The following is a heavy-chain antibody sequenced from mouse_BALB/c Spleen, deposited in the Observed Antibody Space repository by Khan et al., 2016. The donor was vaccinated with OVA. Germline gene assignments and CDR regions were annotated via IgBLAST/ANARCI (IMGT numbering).Heavy chain of an antibody. Sequence: EVQLQESGPGLVKPSQSLSLTCTVAGYSITSDYAWNWIRQFPGNKLEWMGYISYSGSTSYNPSLKSRISITRDTSKNQFFLQLNSVTTEDTATYICASSGTYSYAMGYWGQGTSVTVSS. J-gene: IGHJ4*01. CDR2: ISYSGST. CDR1: GYSITSDYA. V-gene: IGHV3-2*02. CDR3: ASSGTYSYAMGY. D-gene: IGHD3-1*01.